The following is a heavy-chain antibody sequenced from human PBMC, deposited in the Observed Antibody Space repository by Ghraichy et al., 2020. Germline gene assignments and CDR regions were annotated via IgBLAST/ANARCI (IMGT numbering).Heavy chain of an antibody. Sequence: ALVKVSCKASGYTFTSYDINWVRQATGQGLEWMGWMNPNSGNTGYAQKFQGRVTMTRNTSISTACMELSSLRSEDTAVYYCARVRKIFGVVTSSYGMDVWGQGTTVTVSS. J-gene: IGHJ6*02. D-gene: IGHD3-3*01. CDR2: MNPNSGNT. CDR3: ARVRKIFGVVTSSYGMDV. CDR1: GYTFTSYD. V-gene: IGHV1-8*01.